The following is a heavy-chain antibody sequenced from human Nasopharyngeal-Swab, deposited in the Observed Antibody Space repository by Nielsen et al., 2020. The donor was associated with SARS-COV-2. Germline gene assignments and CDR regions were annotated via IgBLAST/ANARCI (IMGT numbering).Heavy chain of an antibody. J-gene: IGHJ6*02. V-gene: IGHV1-18*01. D-gene: IGHD2-2*02. Sequence: WVRQAPGQGLEWMGWISAYNGNTNYAQKLQGRVTMTTDTSTSTAYMELWSLRSDDTAVYYCARDYTAIPSVMRNYYYGMDVWSQGTTVTVSS. CDR3: ARDYTAIPSVMRNYYYGMDV. CDR2: ISAYNGNT.